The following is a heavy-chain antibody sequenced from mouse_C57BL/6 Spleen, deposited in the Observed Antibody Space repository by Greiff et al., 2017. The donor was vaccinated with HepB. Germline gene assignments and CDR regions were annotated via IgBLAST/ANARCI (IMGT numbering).Heavy chain of an antibody. V-gene: IGHV1-81*01. D-gene: IGHD2-5*01. CDR3: ARTYYSNYPGYAMDY. J-gene: IGHJ4*01. CDR1: GYTFTSYG. CDR2: IYPRSGNT. Sequence: VQLQQSGAELARPGASVKLSCKASGYTFTSYGISWVKQRTGQGLEWIGEIYPRSGNTYYNEKFKGKATLTADKSSSTAYMELRSLTSEDSAVYFCARTYYSNYPGYAMDYWGQGTSVTVSS.